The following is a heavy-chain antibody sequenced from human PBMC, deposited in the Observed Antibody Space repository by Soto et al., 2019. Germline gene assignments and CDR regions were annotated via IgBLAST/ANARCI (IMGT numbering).Heavy chain of an antibody. Sequence: PSETLSLTCTVSGGSISSGGYYWSWIRQHPGKGLEWIGYIYYSGSTYYNPSLKSRVTISVDTSKNQFSLKLSSVTAADTAVYYCAGQGYGSGSYNGPLDYWGQGTLVTVSS. CDR2: IYYSGST. D-gene: IGHD3-10*01. V-gene: IGHV4-31*03. J-gene: IGHJ4*02. CDR3: AGQGYGSGSYNGPLDY. CDR1: GGSISSGGYY.